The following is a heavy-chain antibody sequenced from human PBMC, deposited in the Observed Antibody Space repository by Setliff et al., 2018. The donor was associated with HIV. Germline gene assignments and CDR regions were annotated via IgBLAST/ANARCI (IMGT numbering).Heavy chain of an antibody. V-gene: IGHV4-61*08. CDR3: ARDAELPGPPVHDAFDL. D-gene: IGHD1-1*01. CDR1: GGSISSGGYY. Sequence: LSLTCTVSGGSISSGGYYWSWIRQHPGKGLEWIGYISYSGNTNYHPALRSRLTITRDTSKNQVSLQLRSVTAEDTAIYFCARDAELPGPPVHDAFDLWGPGTMVTVSS. CDR2: ISYSGNT. J-gene: IGHJ3*01.